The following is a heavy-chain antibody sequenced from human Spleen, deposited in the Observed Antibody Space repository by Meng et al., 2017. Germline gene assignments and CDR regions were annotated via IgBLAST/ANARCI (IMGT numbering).Heavy chain of an antibody. V-gene: IGHV1-2*06. J-gene: IGHJ4*02. CDR1: GYSFTGYY. D-gene: IGHD4-17*01. Sequence: ASVKVSCKASGYSFTGYYLHWVRQVPGQGLEWIGRINPNSGGTNYAQKFQGRVTMTRDTSISTAYMELSRLRSDDTAVFYCARTYGDFVDLDYWGQGTLVTVSS. CDR3: ARTYGDFVDLDY. CDR2: INPNSGGT.